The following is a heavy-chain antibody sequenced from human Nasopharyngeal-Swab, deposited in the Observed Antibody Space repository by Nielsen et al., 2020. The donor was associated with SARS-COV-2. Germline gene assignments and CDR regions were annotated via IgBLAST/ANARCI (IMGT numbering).Heavy chain of an antibody. D-gene: IGHD3-10*01. Sequence: SETLSLTCAVSGGSISSSNWWSWVRQPPGKGLEWIGEIYHSGSTNYNPSLKSRVTISVDTSKNQFSLKLSSVTAADTAVYYCARRVRPGSYWFDPWGQGTLVTVSS. J-gene: IGHJ5*02. CDR2: IYHSGST. CDR1: GGSISSSNW. CDR3: ARRVRPGSYWFDP. V-gene: IGHV4-4*02.